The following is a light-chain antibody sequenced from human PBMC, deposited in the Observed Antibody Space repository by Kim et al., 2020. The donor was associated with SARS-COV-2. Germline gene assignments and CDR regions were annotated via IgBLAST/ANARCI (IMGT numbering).Light chain of an antibody. Sequence: PSVADRLTITCLASQGIYHPLAWFHQQSGKAPQSLIYAASTLQGGVPSRFSGSGFGTDFTLTISSLQPDDFATYYCQQYSTFPLTFGGGTKVDIK. CDR1: QGIYHP. V-gene: IGKV1-16*01. J-gene: IGKJ4*01. CDR2: AAS. CDR3: QQYSTFPLT.